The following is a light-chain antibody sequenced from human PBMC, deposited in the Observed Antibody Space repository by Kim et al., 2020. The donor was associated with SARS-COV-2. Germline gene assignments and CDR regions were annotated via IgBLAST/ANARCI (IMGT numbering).Light chain of an antibody. V-gene: IGKV1-5*03. J-gene: IGKJ1*01. CDR3: QQYYSDWT. CDR1: QSISSW. Sequence: DVHMTQSPSTLSASVGDRVTITCRASQSISSWLAWYQQKPGKAPKLLIYKASSLESGVPSRFSGSGSGTEFTLTISSLQAEDFATYFCQQYYSDWTFGQGTKVDIK. CDR2: KAS.